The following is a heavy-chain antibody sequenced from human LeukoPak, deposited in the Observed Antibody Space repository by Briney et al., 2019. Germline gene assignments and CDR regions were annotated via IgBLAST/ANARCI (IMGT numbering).Heavy chain of an antibody. Sequence: PSETLSLTCAVYGGSFSGYYWSWIRQPPGKGLDWIGEINHSGSTNYNPSLKSRVTISVDTSKNQFSLKLSSVTAADTAVYYCARGRRVPAYYYMDVWGKGTTVTVSS. CDR1: GGSFSGYY. V-gene: IGHV4-34*01. CDR2: INHSGST. CDR3: ARGRRVPAYYYMDV. J-gene: IGHJ6*03. D-gene: IGHD2-2*01.